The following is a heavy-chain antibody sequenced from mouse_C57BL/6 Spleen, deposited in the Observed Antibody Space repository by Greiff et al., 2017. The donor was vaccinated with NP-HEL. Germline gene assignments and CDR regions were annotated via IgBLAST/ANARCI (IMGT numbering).Heavy chain of an antibody. CDR1: GFTFSSYA. CDR3: TRASYYYGSSSGAMDY. V-gene: IGHV5-9-1*02. Sequence: EVQRVESGEGLVKPGGSLKLSCAASGFTFSSYAMSWVRQTPEKRLEWVAYISSGGDYIYYADTVKSRFTISRDNARNTLYLQMSSLKSEDTAMYYCTRASYYYGSSSGAMDYWGQGTSVTVSS. CDR2: ISSGGDYI. D-gene: IGHD1-1*01. J-gene: IGHJ4*01.